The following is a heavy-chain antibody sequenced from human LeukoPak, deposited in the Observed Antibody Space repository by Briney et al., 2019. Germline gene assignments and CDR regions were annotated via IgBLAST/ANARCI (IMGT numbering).Heavy chain of an antibody. CDR2: ISGSGGST. V-gene: IGHV3-23*01. CDR1: GFTFSSYA. J-gene: IGHJ6*02. CDR3: ARDGAPFYQLLIADYYYGMDV. Sequence: TGGSLRLSCAASGFTFSSYAMSWVRQAPGKGLEWVSAISGSGGSTYYADSVKGRFTISRDNSKNTLYLQMNSLRAGDTAVYYCARDGAPFYQLLIADYYYGMDVWGQGTTVTVSS. D-gene: IGHD2-2*01.